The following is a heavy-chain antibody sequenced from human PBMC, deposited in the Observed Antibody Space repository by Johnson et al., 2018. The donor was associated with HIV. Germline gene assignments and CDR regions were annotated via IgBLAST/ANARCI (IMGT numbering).Heavy chain of an antibody. V-gene: IGHV3-13*01. D-gene: IGHD6-19*01. Sequence: VQLVESGGGLVKPGGSLRLSCAASGFTFSSYDMHWVRQATGKGLEWVSAIGTAGDTYYPGSVKGRFTISRENAKNSLYLQMNSLRAGDTAVYYCARGGWANDAFDIWGQGTMVTVSS. CDR3: ARGGWANDAFDI. CDR1: GFTFSSYD. J-gene: IGHJ3*02. CDR2: IGTAGDT.